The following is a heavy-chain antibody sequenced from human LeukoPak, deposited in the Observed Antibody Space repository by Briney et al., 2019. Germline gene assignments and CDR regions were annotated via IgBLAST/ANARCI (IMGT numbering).Heavy chain of an antibody. J-gene: IGHJ5*02. D-gene: IGHD1-26*01. V-gene: IGHV4-39*01. CDR3: ARHKWELRTDWFDP. Sequence: PSETLSLTCTVSGGSISSSSYYWGWIRQPPGKGLEWIGSIYYSGSTYYNPSLKSRVTISVDTSKNQFCLKLSSVTAADTAVYYCARHKWELRTDWFDPWGQGTLVTVSS. CDR1: GGSISSSSYY. CDR2: IYYSGST.